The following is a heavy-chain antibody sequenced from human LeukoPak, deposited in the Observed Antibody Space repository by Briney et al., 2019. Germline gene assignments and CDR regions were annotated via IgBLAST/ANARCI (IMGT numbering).Heavy chain of an antibody. CDR1: GGSISSGSYH. CDR2: IYTSGST. CDR3: ARESVVVVAASNWFDP. Sequence: KSSETLSLTCTVSGGSISSGSYHWSWIRQPAGTGLEWIGRIYTSGSTNYNPSLKSRVTISVDTSKNQFSLKLSSVTAADTAVYYCARESVVVVAASNWFDPWGQGTLVTVSS. D-gene: IGHD2-15*01. V-gene: IGHV4-61*02. J-gene: IGHJ5*02.